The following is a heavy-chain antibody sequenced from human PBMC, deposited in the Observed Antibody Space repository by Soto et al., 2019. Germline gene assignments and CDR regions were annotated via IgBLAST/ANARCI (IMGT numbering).Heavy chain of an antibody. J-gene: IGHJ4*02. V-gene: IGHV3-7*01. CDR2: IKEDGSEK. CDR3: AARLPHRY. CDR1: GFTFSSSW. Sequence: ESGGGLVQPGGSLRLSCAASGFTFSSSWMSWVRQAPGKGLEWVANIKEDGSEKYYVDSVKGRFTISRDNAKNSLFLQMNSLRAEDTAVYYCAARLPHRYWGQGTLVTVSS.